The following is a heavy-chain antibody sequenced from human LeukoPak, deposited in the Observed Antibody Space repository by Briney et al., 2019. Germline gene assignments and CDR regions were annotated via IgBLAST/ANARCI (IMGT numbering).Heavy chain of an antibody. CDR1: GFTFDDYA. CDR2: ISWNSGSI. V-gene: IGHV3-9*01. Sequence: GGSLRLSCAASGFTFDDYAMHWVRQAPGKGLEWVSGISWNSGSIGYADSVKGRFTISRDNAKNSLYLQMNSLRAEDTALYYCAKGWHSSGYYYFDYWGQRTLVTVSS. J-gene: IGHJ4*02. D-gene: IGHD3-22*01. CDR3: AKGWHSSGYYYFDY.